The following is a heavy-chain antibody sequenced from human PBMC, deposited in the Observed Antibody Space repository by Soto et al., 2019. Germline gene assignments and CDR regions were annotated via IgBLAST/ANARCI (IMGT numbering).Heavy chain of an antibody. D-gene: IGHD1-26*01. CDR3: ARDGREASGIDV. Sequence: PSETLSLTCTVSGGSISSHYWSWVRQAPGKGLEWIGCIYYRGNTFYIPSLKSRGTISVDTSNNQFSLKLDSVTTADTAVYYCARDGREASGIDVWGQGTTVTVSS. CDR1: GGSISSHY. V-gene: IGHV4-59*11. J-gene: IGHJ6*02. CDR2: IYYRGNT.